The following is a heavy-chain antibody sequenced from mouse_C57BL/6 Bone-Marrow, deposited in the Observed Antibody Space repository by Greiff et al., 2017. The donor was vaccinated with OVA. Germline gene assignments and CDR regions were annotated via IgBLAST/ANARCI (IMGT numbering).Heavy chain of an antibody. D-gene: IGHD2-3*01. CDR3: AIWCGYYPWFAY. Sequence: QVQLQQPGADLVKPGASVTVSCKASGYTFTSYWMHWVRQRPGQGLEWIGRIHPSDSDTNYNQKFKGKATLTVDPSSSTAYMQLSSLTSEDSAVYDRAIWCGYYPWFAYWGQGTLVTVSA. CDR1: GYTFTSYW. V-gene: IGHV1-74*01. CDR2: IHPSDSDT. J-gene: IGHJ3*01.